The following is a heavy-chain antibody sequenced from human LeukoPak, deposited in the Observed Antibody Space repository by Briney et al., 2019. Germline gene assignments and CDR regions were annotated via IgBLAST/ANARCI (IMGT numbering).Heavy chain of an antibody. D-gene: IGHD2-15*01. CDR2: ISTDGYTT. J-gene: IGHJ4*02. Sequence: GGSLRLSCAASGLAFSAHKMHWVRQAPRKGLVWVSRISTDGYTTDYADFVQGRFTASRDNTKNTWSLEMNSLRAEDTAVYYCVVGGSPGYWGQGTLVTVSS. V-gene: IGHV3-74*01. CDR1: GLAFSAHK. CDR3: VVGGSPGY.